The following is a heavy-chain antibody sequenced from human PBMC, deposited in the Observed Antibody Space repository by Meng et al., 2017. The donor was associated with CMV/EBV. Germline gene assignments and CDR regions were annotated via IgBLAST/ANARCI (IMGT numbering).Heavy chain of an antibody. V-gene: IGHV4-39*07. CDR3: ARSSYSSAWPTYYFDY. Sequence: QLQLQESGPGLVKPSETLSLTCTVSGGSISSSTYYWGWIRQPPGKGLEWIGSIYYSGSTYYNPSLKSRASISVDTSKNQFSLKLNSVTAADTAVYYCARSSYSSAWPTYYFDYWGQGTLVTVSS. CDR1: GGSISSSTYY. CDR2: IYYSGST. D-gene: IGHD6-19*01. J-gene: IGHJ4*02.